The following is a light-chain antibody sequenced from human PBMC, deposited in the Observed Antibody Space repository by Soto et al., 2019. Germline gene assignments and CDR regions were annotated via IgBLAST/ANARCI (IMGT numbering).Light chain of an antibody. Sequence: QSALTQPPSASGSHGQSVTISCTGTSSDVGGYNYVSWYQQHPGKAPKLTIYEVSKRPSGVPDRFSGSKSGNAASLTVSGLQADDEADYYCSSYAGSNNRVCGTGTKVTAL. CDR1: SSDVGGYNY. V-gene: IGLV2-8*01. CDR3: SSYAGSNNRV. CDR2: EVS. J-gene: IGLJ1*01.